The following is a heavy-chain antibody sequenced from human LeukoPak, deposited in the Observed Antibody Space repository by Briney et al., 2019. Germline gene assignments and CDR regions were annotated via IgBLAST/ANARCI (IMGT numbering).Heavy chain of an antibody. CDR2: IDPSDSYT. J-gene: IGHJ5*02. D-gene: IGHD6-13*01. CDR3: ARTNERQQLVLVNWFDP. CDR1: GYSFTSYW. V-gene: IGHV5-10-1*01. Sequence: GESLKISCKGSGYSFTSYWISWVRQMPGKGLEWMGRIDPSDSYTNYSPSFQGHVTISADKSISTAYLQWSSLKASDTAMYYCARTNERQQLVLVNWFDPWGQGTLVTVSS.